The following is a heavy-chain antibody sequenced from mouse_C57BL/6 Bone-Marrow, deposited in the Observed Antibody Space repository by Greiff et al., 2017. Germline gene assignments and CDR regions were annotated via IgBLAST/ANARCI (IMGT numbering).Heavy chain of an antibody. V-gene: IGHV1-81*01. Sequence: QVQLKQSGAELARPGASVKLSCKASGYTFTSYGISWVKQRTGQGLEWIGEIYPRSGNTYYNEKFKGKATMTEDKSSSTAYMELRRLTSEDSAVYFCAISYYGSSYGGYWCPGTTLTVSS. J-gene: IGHJ2*01. CDR2: IYPRSGNT. D-gene: IGHD1-1*01. CDR1: GYTFTSYG. CDR3: AISYYGSSYGGY.